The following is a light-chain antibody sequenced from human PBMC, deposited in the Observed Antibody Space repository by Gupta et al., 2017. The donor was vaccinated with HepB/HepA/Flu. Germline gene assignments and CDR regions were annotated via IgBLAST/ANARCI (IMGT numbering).Light chain of an antibody. Sequence: QSALTQPASVSGSPGQSITISCTGTTSDFGTYDLLSWYQQHPGQAPKLMIFEVNQRPSGVSDRFSGSNSGNTASLTISGLQAEDEADYYCSSYTSSDTFVVFGGGTRLTVL. CDR2: EVN. CDR1: TSDFGTYDL. V-gene: IGLV2-23*02. CDR3: SSYTSSDTFVV. J-gene: IGLJ2*01.